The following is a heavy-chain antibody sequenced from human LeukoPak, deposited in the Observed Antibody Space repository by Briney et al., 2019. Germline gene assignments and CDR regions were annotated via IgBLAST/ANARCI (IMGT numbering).Heavy chain of an antibody. Sequence: KPSETLSLTCTVSGCSVISTTYYWSWIRQPPGKGLEWIGYIYYSGSTNYNSSLKSRVTISVDTSKNQFSLKLSSVTAADTAVYYCARAHCSGGGCYCGVINWFDPWGQGTLVTVSS. CDR2: IYYSGST. CDR3: ARAHCSGGGCYCGVINWFDP. V-gene: IGHV4-61*01. J-gene: IGHJ5*02. D-gene: IGHD2-15*01. CDR1: GCSVISTTYY.